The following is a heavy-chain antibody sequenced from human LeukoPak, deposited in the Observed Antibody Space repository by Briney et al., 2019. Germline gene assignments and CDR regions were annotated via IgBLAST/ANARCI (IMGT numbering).Heavy chain of an antibody. CDR1: GFTFSTSG. CDR2: LSHDGSSR. J-gene: IGHJ4*02. D-gene: IGHD1-14*01. V-gene: IGHV3-30*18. CDR3: AKTTFDY. Sequence: GGSLRLSCAASGFTFSTSGMHWVRQAPGKGLEWVAVLSHDGSSRYYRDSVKGRFTISRDNSKNTLYLQMNSLRPEDTAVYFCAKTTFDYWRQGALVTVSS.